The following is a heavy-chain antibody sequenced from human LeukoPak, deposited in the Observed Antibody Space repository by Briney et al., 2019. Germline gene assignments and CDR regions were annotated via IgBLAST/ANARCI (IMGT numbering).Heavy chain of an antibody. D-gene: IGHD1-20*01. CDR1: GFTFSSFS. CDR2: ISSSRSSI. Sequence: GGSLRLSCAPSGFTFSSFSMNWVRQAPGKGLEWVSSISSSRSSIYYADSLKGRFTISRDNAKNSLYLQMNSLRVEDTADYYCARGYNWNFDYWGQGTLVTVS. CDR3: ARGYNWNFDY. V-gene: IGHV3-21*01. J-gene: IGHJ4*02.